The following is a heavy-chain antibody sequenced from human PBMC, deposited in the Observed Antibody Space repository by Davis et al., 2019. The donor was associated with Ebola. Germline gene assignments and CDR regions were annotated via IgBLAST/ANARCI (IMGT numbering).Heavy chain of an antibody. CDR3: AKSGLSFGVVKYHYGMDV. CDR2: IYSGGDT. J-gene: IGHJ6*04. D-gene: IGHD3-3*01. Sequence: GGSLRLSCAASGFTVSSNDMRWVRQAPGKGLEWVSVIYSGGDTYYADSVKGRFTISRDNSKKTLYLQMNSLRAEDTAVYYCAKSGLSFGVVKYHYGMDVWGKGTTVTVSS. CDR1: GFTVSSND. V-gene: IGHV3-53*01.